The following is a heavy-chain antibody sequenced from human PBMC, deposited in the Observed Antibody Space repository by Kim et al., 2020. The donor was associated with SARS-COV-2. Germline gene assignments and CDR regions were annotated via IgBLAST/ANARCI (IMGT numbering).Heavy chain of an antibody. CDR1: GYTFTSYG. V-gene: IGHV1-18*04. D-gene: IGHD6-19*01. CDR3: ARAGSGAVAVPGEDY. CDR2: ISAYNGNT. J-gene: IGHJ4*02. Sequence: ASVKVSCKASGYTFTSYGISWVRQAPGQGLEWMGWISAYNGNTNYAQKLQGRVTMTTDTSTSTAYMELRSLRSDDTAVYYCARAGSGAVAVPGEDYWGQGTLVTVSS.